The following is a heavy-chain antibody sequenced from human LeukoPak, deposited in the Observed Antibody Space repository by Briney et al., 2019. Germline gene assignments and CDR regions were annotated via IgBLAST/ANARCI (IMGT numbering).Heavy chain of an antibody. CDR2: IWYDGSNK. V-gene: IGHV3-33*01. CDR1: GFTFSSYG. CDR3: ARDRRSSSHYYYYYYYMDV. J-gene: IGHJ6*03. Sequence: GGSLRLSCAASGFTFSSYGMDWVRQAPGKGLEWVAVIWYDGSNKYYADSVKGRFTISRDNSKNTLYLQMNSLRAEDTAVYYCARDRRSSSHYYYYYYYMDVWGKGTTVTVSS. D-gene: IGHD6-13*01.